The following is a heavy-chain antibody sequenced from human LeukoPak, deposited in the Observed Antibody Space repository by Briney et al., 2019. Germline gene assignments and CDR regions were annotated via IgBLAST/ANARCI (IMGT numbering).Heavy chain of an antibody. V-gene: IGHV3-33*06. CDR1: GFTFSNYG. J-gene: IGHJ4*02. CDR2: IWYDGSNK. D-gene: IGHD2-15*01. CDR3: AKSIAALNFFDC. Sequence: PGRSLRLSCAASGFTFSNYGMHWVRQAPGKGLEWVAVIWYDGSNKFYADSVKGRFTILRDNSRNTLYLQMNSLRAEDTAIYYCAKSIAALNFFDCRGQGTLVTVSS.